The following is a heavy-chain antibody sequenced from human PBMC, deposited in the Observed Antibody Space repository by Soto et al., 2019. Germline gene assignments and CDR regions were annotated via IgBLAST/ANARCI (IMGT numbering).Heavy chain of an antibody. CDR2: IAPSDSYT. CDR3: ARSTIFDY. J-gene: IGHJ4*02. D-gene: IGHD3-9*01. CDR1: EYSFTSYW. V-gene: IGHV5-10-1*01. Sequence: GEALNISRVCSEYSFTSYWVSWVRQMPGKGLEWMGRIAPSDSYTNYSPSFQGHVTISADKSISTAYLQWSSLKASDTAMYYCARSTIFDYWGQGTLVTVSS.